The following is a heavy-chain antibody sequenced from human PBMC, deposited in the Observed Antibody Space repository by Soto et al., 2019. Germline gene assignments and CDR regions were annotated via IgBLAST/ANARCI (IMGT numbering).Heavy chain of an antibody. CDR3: TASTVNNWFDP. Sequence: SVSNAWMNWVRQAPGKGLEWVGRIKSKTDGGTTDYAARVKGRFTISRDDSKNTLYLQMNSLKTEDTAVYYCTASTVNNWFDPWGQGTLVTVSS. D-gene: IGHD4-17*01. V-gene: IGHV3-15*07. CDR1: SVSNAW. J-gene: IGHJ5*02. CDR2: IKSKTDGGTT.